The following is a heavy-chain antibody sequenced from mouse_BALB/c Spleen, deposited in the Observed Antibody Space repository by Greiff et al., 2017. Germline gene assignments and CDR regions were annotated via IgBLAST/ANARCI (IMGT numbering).Heavy chain of an antibody. D-gene: IGHD1-1*02. V-gene: IGHV5-12-2*01. CDR2: ISNGGGST. CDR3: ARDRGGRY. Sequence: EVKLQESGGGLVQPGGSLKLSCAASGFTFSSYTMSWVRQTPEKRLEWVAYISNGGGSTYYPDTVKGRFTISRDNAKNTLYLQMSSLKSEDTAMYYCARDRGGRYWGQGTSVTVSS. CDR1: GFTFSSYT. J-gene: IGHJ4*01.